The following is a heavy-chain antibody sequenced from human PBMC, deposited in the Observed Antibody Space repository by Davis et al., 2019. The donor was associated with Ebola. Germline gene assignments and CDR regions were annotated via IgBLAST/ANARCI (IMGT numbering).Heavy chain of an antibody. V-gene: IGHV4-61*01. CDR1: AASANSGSYY. CDR2: VHYSGTT. J-gene: IGHJ3*01. CDR3: ARDYWATEGAFDV. Sequence: SETLSLTCTVSAASANSGSYYWTWIRNPPGKELEWTGNVHYSGTTTYNPSPKSPVTISIDTSENQFSLNLISVTAADTAVYYCARDYWATEGAFDVWGQGTLVTVSS. D-gene: IGHD2-8*02.